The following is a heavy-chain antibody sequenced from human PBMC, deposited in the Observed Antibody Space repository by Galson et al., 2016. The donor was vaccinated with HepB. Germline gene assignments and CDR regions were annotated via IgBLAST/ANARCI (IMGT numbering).Heavy chain of an antibody. D-gene: IGHD1-1*01. V-gene: IGHV4-59*11. CDR1: DASISSHY. J-gene: IGHJ5*02. CDR3: ARAKWNENWFDP. Sequence: SETLSLTCTASDASISSHYWHWIRQAPGKGLEWIGYIYDGGYTTYNPSLKSRVSMSVDTSKNQVFLNVKSVTAPDTATYYCARAKWNENWFDPWGQGTVVIVSS. CDR2: IYDGGYT.